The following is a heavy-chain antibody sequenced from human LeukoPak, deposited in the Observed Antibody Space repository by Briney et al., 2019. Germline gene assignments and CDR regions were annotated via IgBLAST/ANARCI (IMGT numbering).Heavy chain of an antibody. CDR3: ARDLELLGEYDY. J-gene: IGHJ4*02. CDR1: GFTFSSYS. Sequence: SPGGSLRLSCAASGFTFSSYSMNWVRQAPGKGLEWVSSISSSSSYIYYADSVKGRFTISRDNAKNSLYLQMNSLRAEDTAVYYCARDLELLGEYDYWGQGTLVTVSS. D-gene: IGHD1-26*01. V-gene: IGHV3-21*01. CDR2: ISSSSSYI.